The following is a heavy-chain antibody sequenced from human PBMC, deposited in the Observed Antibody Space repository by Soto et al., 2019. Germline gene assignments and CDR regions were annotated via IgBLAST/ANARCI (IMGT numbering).Heavy chain of an antibody. CDR3: AKGGGYSVYDWDAFGI. D-gene: IGHD5-12*01. CDR2: ISGSGGST. Sequence: GGSLRLSCAASGFTFSNYAMNWVRQAPGKGLEWVSTISGSGGSTYYADSVKGRFTISRDNSKNTLYLQMSSLRAEDTAVYYCAKGGGYSVYDWDAFGIRAQGTTVTVSS. V-gene: IGHV3-23*01. CDR1: GFTFSNYA. J-gene: IGHJ3*02.